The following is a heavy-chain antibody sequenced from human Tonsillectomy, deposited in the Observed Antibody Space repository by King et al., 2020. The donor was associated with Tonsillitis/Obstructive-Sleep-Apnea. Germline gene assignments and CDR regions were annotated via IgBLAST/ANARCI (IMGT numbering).Heavy chain of an antibody. D-gene: IGHD2-21*01. CDR2: INTDTGNP. Sequence: QLVQSGSELKKPGASVKVSCKASGYTFTRNAMNWVRQAPGQGLEWMGWINTDTGNPTYAQGFKGRFVFSLDTSDSTAYLQISSLKAEDTAVYYLSRVEPVAMLPTIPSSSYYFDVWGQGTTVTVSS. V-gene: IGHV7-4-1*02. J-gene: IGHJ6*03. CDR1: GYTFTRNA. CDR3: SRVEPVAMLPTIPSSSYYFDV.